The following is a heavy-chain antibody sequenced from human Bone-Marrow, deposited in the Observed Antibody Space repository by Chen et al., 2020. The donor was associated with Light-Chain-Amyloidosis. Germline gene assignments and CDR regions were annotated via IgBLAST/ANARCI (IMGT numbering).Heavy chain of an antibody. Sequence: QLQLQESGPGLVRPSETLSLTCTVSGGSISINSSYWGWIRQPPGKGLEWIGSMSYSARTYYSPSLKGRVTISVDTPKNQFSLRLNSVTAADTALYYCARMFGFCSGGSCYSAYFDYWGQGALVTVSS. V-gene: IGHV4-39*01. J-gene: IGHJ4*02. CDR2: MSYSART. CDR1: GGSISINSSY. CDR3: ARMFGFCSGGSCYSAYFDY. D-gene: IGHD2-15*01.